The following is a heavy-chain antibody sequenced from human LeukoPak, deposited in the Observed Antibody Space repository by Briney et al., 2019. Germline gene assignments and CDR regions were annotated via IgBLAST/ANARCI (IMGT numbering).Heavy chain of an antibody. CDR1: EFTFVRYA. CDR2: ISSSSFKI. D-gene: IGHD6-13*01. Sequence: PGGSLRLSCAASEFTFVRYAMNWVRQAPGKGLEWVSYISSSSFKIGYADSVKGRFTISRDNSKNSLYLQIDSLRVEDTAVYYCVRDPSYGSSWYYYMDVWGKGTTVTVSS. V-gene: IGHV3-48*04. J-gene: IGHJ6*03. CDR3: VRDPSYGSSWYYYMDV.